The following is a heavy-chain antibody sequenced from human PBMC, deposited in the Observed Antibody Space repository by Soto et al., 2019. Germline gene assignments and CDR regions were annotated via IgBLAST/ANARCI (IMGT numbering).Heavy chain of an antibody. D-gene: IGHD2-8*01. CDR1: GYTFTAHS. V-gene: IGHV1-3*01. CDR2: IIVSHAWP. CDR3: AIEPEDGVPGDS. Sequence: VQLVQSGTEVKEPGASVRVSCKASGYTFTAHSLHGARQAPGPGLEWMGWIIVSHAWPRYSPQFQGRLTVETDTIGTTSALNLTRQTPDETAVSFCAIEPEDGVPGDSWGQGAHGGVSS. J-gene: IGHJ4*02.